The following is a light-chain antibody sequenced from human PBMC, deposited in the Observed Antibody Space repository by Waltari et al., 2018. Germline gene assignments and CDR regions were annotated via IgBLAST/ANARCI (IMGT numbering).Light chain of an antibody. CDR1: SSDVGGYNY. CDR3: SSYTSSSTFVV. J-gene: IGLJ2*01. V-gene: IGLV2-14*01. CDR2: DVS. Sequence: QSALTQPASVSGSPGQSITISCTGTSSDVGGYNYVSWYQQHPGKAPKLMIYDVSKRPAGVSNRCSGSKSGNTASLTISGLQAEDEADDYCSSYTSSSTFVVFGGGTKLTVL.